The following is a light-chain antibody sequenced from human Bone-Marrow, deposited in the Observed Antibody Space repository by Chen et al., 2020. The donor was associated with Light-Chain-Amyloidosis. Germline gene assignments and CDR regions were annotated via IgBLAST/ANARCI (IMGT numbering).Light chain of an antibody. Sequence: SYVLTQPPSVSVAPGKTARITCGGNHIGSKTVHWYQQKPGQAPVLVIYYDSDRPSVIPERFSGSKSGNTATLTISRVEAGDEADYYCQVWDSSSDHVVFGGGTKLTVL. J-gene: IGLJ2*01. CDR2: YDS. CDR1: HIGSKT. V-gene: IGLV3-21*04. CDR3: QVWDSSSDHVV.